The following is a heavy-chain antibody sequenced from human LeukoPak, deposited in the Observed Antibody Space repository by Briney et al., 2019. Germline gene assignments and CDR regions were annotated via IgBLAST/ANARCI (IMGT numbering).Heavy chain of an antibody. CDR2: ISSEGSGSST. CDR1: GFTLSGSW. D-gene: IGHD6-19*01. V-gene: IGHV3-74*03. CDR3: VKSSGWPDY. J-gene: IGHJ4*02. Sequence: PGGSLRLSCAASGFTLSGSWMHWVRQAPGKGLLWVSRISSEGSGSSTMYADSVKGRFTISRDDAKNTLYLQMNSLRGEDTAVYYCVKSSGWPDYWGQGTLVTVSS.